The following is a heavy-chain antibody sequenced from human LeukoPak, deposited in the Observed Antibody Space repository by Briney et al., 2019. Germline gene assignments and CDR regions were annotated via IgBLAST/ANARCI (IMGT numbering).Heavy chain of an antibody. CDR1: GYSISSGYY. D-gene: IGHD1-26*01. CDR3: ARVSESGTYYYYMDV. CDR2: IYHSGST. Sequence: PSETLSLTCTVSGYSISSGYYWGWIRQPPGKGLEWIGTIYHSGSTYYNPSLKSRITISLNTSKNQFSLRLRSITAADTAVYYCARVSESGTYYYYMDVWGKGTTVTVSS. V-gene: IGHV4-38-2*02. J-gene: IGHJ6*03.